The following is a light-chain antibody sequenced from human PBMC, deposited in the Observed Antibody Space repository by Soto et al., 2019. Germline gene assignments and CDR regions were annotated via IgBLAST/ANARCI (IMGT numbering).Light chain of an antibody. CDR1: SSDVGGYNL. CDR3: CSYAGSFVYV. V-gene: IGLV2-11*01. CDR2: DVN. Sequence: QSALTQPSSVSDSPGQSVTISCTGTSSDVGGYNLVSWYQQYPGKAPKLLIFDVNKRPSGVPDRFSGSKSGNTASLTISGLQAEDEADYYCCSYAGSFVYVFGTGTKVTVL. J-gene: IGLJ1*01.